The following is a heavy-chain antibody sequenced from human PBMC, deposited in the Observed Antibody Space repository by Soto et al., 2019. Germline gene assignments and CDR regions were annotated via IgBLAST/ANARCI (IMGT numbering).Heavy chain of an antibody. V-gene: IGHV4-34*01. CDR3: ARATKYSGYPDYYYYGMDV. D-gene: IGHD5-12*01. Sequence: SETLSLTCAVYGGSFSGYYWGWIRQPPGKGLEWIGEINHSGSTNYNPSLKSRVTISVDTAKNQFSLKLSSVTAADTAVYYCARATKYSGYPDYYYYGMDVWGQGTTVT. J-gene: IGHJ6*02. CDR1: GGSFSGYY. CDR2: INHSGST.